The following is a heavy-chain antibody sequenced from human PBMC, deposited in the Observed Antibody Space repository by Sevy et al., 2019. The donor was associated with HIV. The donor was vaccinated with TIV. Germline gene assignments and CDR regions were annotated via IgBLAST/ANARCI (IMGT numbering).Heavy chain of an antibody. CDR1: GFTFSKYS. Sequence: GGSLRLSCAASGFTFSKYSMSWVRQPPGKGLEWVSTLSFGCGEINYADSVKGRFTISRDNAKNSLYLQMSSLRVEDTAVYYCARDSPGYGGYSYWGQGTLVTVSS. D-gene: IGHD1-26*01. CDR2: LSFGCGEI. CDR3: ARDSPGYGGYSY. V-gene: IGHV3-21*01. J-gene: IGHJ4*01.